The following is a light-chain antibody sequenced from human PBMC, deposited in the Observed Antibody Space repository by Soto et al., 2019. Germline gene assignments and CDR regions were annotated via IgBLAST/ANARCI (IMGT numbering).Light chain of an antibody. CDR3: QQRRSSLT. CDR1: QSVSTY. V-gene: IGKV3-11*01. CDR2: DVS. Sequence: IVLTQSPATLSLSPGERATLSCRASQSVSTYLAWYQQKSGQAPRLLIYDVSKRATGIPPRFSGSGAGTDFTLTISSLEPEDSATYYCQQRRSSLTFGGGTKVENK. J-gene: IGKJ4*01.